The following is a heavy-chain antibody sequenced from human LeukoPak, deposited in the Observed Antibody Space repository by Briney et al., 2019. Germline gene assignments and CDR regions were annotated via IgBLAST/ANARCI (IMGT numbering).Heavy chain of an antibody. J-gene: IGHJ4*02. D-gene: IGHD4-23*01. Sequence: SETLSLTCTVSGGSISSGDYYWSWIRQHPGKGLEWIVYIYYSGSTYYNPSLKSRVTISVDTSKNQFSLNLSSVTAADTAVYYCARDKYSGNPGYYFHYWGQGTLVTVSS. CDR3: ARDKYSGNPGYYFHY. V-gene: IGHV4-31*03. CDR1: GGSISSGDYY. CDR2: IYYSGST.